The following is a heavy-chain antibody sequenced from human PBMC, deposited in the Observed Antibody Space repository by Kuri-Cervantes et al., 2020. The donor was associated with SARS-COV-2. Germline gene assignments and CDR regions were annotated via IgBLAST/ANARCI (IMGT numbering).Heavy chain of an antibody. Sequence: GESLKISCAASGFTFSGSAMHWVRQASGKGLEWVGRIRSKANSYATAYAASVKGRFTISRDDSKNTAYLQMNSLKSEDTALYYCSRAGPGVSWDFWGQGTLVTVSS. CDR3: SRAGPGVSWDF. V-gene: IGHV3-73*01. D-gene: IGHD6-13*01. J-gene: IGHJ4*02. CDR1: GFTFSGSA. CDR2: IRSKANSYAT.